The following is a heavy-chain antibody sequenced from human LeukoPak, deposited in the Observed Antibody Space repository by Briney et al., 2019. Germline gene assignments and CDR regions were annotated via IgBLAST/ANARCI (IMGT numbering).Heavy chain of an antibody. V-gene: IGHV3-23*01. CDR3: AKVSFDGSGYLVRPRYYFDY. J-gene: IGHJ4*02. CDR2: ISGSGGST. CDR1: GFTFSSYA. D-gene: IGHD3-22*01. Sequence: GGSLGLSCAASGFTFSSYAMSWVRQAPGKGLEWVSAISGSGGSTYYADSVKGRFTISRDNSKNTLYLQMNSLRAEDTAVYYCAKVSFDGSGYLVRPRYYFDYWGQGTLVTVSS.